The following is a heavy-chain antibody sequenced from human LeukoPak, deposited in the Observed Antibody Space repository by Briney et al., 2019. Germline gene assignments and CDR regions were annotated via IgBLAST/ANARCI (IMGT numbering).Heavy chain of an antibody. V-gene: IGHV4-39*07. Sequence: SETLSLTCTVSGGSISSSSYYWGWIRQPPGKGLEWIGSIYYSGSTYYNPSLKSRVTISVDTSKNQFSLKLSSVTAADTAVYYCARDLSDYYDSSGYPCAFDIWGQGTMVTVSS. J-gene: IGHJ3*02. CDR3: ARDLSDYYDSSGYPCAFDI. CDR1: GGSISSSSYY. CDR2: IYYSGST. D-gene: IGHD3-22*01.